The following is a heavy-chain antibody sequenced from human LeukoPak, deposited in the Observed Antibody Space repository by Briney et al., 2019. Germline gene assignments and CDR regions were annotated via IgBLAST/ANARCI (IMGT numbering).Heavy chain of an antibody. CDR3: ARGYDTTGYFSY. D-gene: IGHD3-22*01. CDR1: GGTFSSYA. J-gene: IGHJ4*02. V-gene: IGHV7-4-1*02. CDR2: IGTNTGNP. Sequence: ASVKVSCKASGGTFSSYAISWVRQAPGQGLEWMGWIGTNTGNPTYAQGFIGRFVFSLDTSVTTAYLQISSLKTEDTAVYYCARGYDTTGYFSYWGQGTLVTVSS.